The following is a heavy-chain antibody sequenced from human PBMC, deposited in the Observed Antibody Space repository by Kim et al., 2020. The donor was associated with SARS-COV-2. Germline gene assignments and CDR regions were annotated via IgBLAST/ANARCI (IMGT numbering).Heavy chain of an antibody. J-gene: IGHJ4*02. D-gene: IGHD6-6*01. CDR2: INPNSGGT. CDR1: GYTFTGYY. Sequence: ASVKVSCKASGYTFTGYYMHWVRQAPGQGLEWMGRINPNSGGTNYAQKFQGRVTMTRDTSISTAYMELSRLRSDDTAVYYCASRLEYSSSTFDYWGEGTLVTVSS. CDR3: ASRLEYSSSTFDY. V-gene: IGHV1-2*06.